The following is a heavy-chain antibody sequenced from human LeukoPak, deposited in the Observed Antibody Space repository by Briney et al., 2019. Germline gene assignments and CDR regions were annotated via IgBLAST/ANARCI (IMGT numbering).Heavy chain of an antibody. Sequence: SVKVSCKAFGGTFSSYAITWVRQAPGQGLEWMGGIIPIFGTANYAQKFQGRVTITADESTSTAYMELSSLRSEDTAVYYCAIHHSGYGHFDYWGQGTLVTVSS. V-gene: IGHV1-69*01. CDR1: GGTFSSYA. D-gene: IGHD5-12*01. J-gene: IGHJ4*02. CDR2: IIPIFGTA. CDR3: AIHHSGYGHFDY.